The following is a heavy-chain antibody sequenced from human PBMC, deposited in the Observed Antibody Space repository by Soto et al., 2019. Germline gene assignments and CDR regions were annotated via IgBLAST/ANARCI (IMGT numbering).Heavy chain of an antibody. CDR2: INPGSDVT. CDR3: ARVARHKKARFDT. D-gene: IGHD6-25*01. J-gene: IGHJ4*02. Sequence: ASVKVSCKASGYSFTKYHIHWVRQAPGQGLEWMGWINPGSDVTNQAQKFQGRVTMTRDTSITTTYMELNSLTYDDTAVYYCARVARHKKARFDTCGQGALVTVSS. CDR1: GYSFTKYH. V-gene: IGHV1-2*02.